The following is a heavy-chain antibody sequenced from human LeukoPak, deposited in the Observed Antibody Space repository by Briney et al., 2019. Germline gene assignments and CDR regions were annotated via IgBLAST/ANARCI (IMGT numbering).Heavy chain of an antibody. J-gene: IGHJ4*02. D-gene: IGHD4-17*01. CDR1: GFSFKDYW. CDR2: ISGSGARSGSGGIP. V-gene: IGHV3-23*01. Sequence: GGSLRLSCAASGFSFKDYWMSWVCQAPGKGLEWVSGISGSGARSGSGGIPYYADSVKGRFTISRDNSKNTLYLQMNSLRAEDTAVYYCAKGYDYGDYGVVEWGQGTLVTVSS. CDR3: AKGYDYGDYGVVE.